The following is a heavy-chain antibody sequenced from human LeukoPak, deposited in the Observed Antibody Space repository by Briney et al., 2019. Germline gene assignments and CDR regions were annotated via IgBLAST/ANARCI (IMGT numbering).Heavy chain of an antibody. CDR2: IYSGGST. V-gene: IGHV3-53*01. CDR3: ARLGPSGAAPEYFQH. Sequence: GALRLSCAASGFTVSSNYMSWVRQAPGKGLEWVSVIYSGGSTYYADSVKGRFTISRDNSKNTLYLQMNSLRVEDTAVYYCARLGPSGAAPEYFQHWGQGTLVTVSS. D-gene: IGHD3-10*01. J-gene: IGHJ1*01. CDR1: GFTVSSNY.